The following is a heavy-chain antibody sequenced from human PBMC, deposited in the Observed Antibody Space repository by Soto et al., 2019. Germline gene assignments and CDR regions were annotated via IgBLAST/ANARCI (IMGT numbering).Heavy chain of an antibody. D-gene: IGHD3-10*01. J-gene: IGHJ6*02. V-gene: IGHV1-69*02. CDR1: GGTFSSYT. Sequence: QVQLVQSGAEVKKPGSSVKVSCKGSGGTFSSYTISWVRQTPGQGLEWMGMIIPILGIANHAQKFQGRVTITADKSTSTAYMELSSLSSEDTAVYYCARFRGSYGMDVWGQGTTVTVSS. CDR3: ARFRGSYGMDV. CDR2: IIPILGIA.